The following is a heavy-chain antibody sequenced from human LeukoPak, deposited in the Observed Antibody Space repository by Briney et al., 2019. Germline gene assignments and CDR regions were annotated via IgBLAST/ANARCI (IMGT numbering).Heavy chain of an antibody. J-gene: IGHJ4*02. CDR1: GFTFSAYY. Sequence: GGSLRLSCAASGFTFSAYYMSWIRQAPGKGLEWISYITGSGSSIYYADSVKGRFTISRDNAKNSLYLQMNSLRAEDAAVYYCARTYYDILTGYWVSLDYWGQGTLVTVSS. CDR3: ARTYYDILTGYWVSLDY. CDR2: ITGSGSSI. V-gene: IGHV3-11*01. D-gene: IGHD3-9*01.